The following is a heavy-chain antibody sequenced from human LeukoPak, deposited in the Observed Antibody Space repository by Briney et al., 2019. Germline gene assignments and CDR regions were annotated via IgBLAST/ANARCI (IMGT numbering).Heavy chain of an antibody. CDR1: EFTFSSYD. V-gene: IGHV3-74*01. J-gene: IGHJ4*02. CDR3: AKGGATICDN. CDR2: INSNGSST. Sequence: GGSLRLSCAASEFTFSSYDMSWARQAPGKGLVWVSRINSNGSSTNYADSVKGRFTISRDNAKNTLYLQMSSLRAEDTAVYYCAKGGATICDNWGQGTLVTVSS. D-gene: IGHD5-12*01.